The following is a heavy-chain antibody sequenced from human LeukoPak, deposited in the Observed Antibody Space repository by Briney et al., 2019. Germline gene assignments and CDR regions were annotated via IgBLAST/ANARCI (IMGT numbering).Heavy chain of an antibody. CDR1: GFTFSSYG. V-gene: IGHV3-30*02. J-gene: IGHJ4*02. CDR3: ASRSSGIDY. D-gene: IGHD1-14*01. Sequence: GGSLRLSCAASGFTFSSYGMQWVRQAPGKGLEWVALIRYDGSNKYYADSVKGRFTISRDNSKNTLYPQMNSLRTEDTAVYYCASRSSGIDYWGQGTLVTVSS. CDR2: IRYDGSNK.